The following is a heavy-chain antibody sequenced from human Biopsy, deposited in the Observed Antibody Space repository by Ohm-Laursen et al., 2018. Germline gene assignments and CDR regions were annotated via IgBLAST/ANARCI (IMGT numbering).Heavy chain of an antibody. J-gene: IGHJ4*02. CDR3: ATTTMDTSGWYGNYFDS. V-gene: IGHV4-59*08. CDR2: ISYSGNT. D-gene: IGHD6-19*01. Sequence: GTLSLTCTVSSGSISSYYWSWIRQPPGKGLEWIGYISYSGNTNYNPSLKSRVTMSVDTSKNQFSLKVHSLTAADTAIYYCATTTMDTSGWYGNYFDSWGQGALVTVSS. CDR1: SGSISSYY.